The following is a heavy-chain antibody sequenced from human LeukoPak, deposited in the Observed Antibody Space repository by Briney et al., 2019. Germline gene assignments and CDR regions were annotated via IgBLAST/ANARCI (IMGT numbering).Heavy chain of an antibody. J-gene: IGHJ3*02. D-gene: IGHD3-10*01. CDR1: GFTFSDYY. CDR3: ARVGIRDAFDI. Sequence: GGSLRLSCAASGFTFSDYYMSWIRQAPGKGLQWASYISGSGSTIYYANSVKGRFTISRDNAKNSLYLQMNSLRAEDTAVYYCARVGIRDAFDIWGQGTMVTVSS. CDR2: ISGSGSTI. V-gene: IGHV3-11*04.